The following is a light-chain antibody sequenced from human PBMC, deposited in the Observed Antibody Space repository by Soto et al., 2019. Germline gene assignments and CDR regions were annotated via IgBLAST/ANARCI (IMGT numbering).Light chain of an antibody. CDR1: TSNIGAGYE. CDR2: ENN. J-gene: IGLJ1*01. Sequence: QLVLTQPPSVSEAPGQRVTISCTGSTSNIGAGYEAHWYQQVPGTAPKLLIYENNNRPSGVPDRFSVSKSGTSTSLAITGLHAEDEAEYYCQSYDSSVSRYVFGTGTKVTVL. CDR3: QSYDSSVSRYV. V-gene: IGLV1-40*01.